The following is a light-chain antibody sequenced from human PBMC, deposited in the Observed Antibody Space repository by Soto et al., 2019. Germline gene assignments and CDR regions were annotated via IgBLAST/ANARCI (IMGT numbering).Light chain of an antibody. V-gene: IGLV3-1*01. J-gene: IGLJ1*01. CDR2: QDN. CDR3: QAWDSNTAF. Sequence: SYELTQPPSVSVSPGQTDSITCSGDKLGDKYACWYQQKPGQSHILVIYQDNKRPSGIPERFSGSNSGNTATLTISGTQAMDEADYYCQAWDSNTAFFGTGTKLTVL. CDR1: KLGDKY.